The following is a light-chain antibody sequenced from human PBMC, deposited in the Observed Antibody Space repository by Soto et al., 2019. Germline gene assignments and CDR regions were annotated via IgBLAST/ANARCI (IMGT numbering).Light chain of an antibody. CDR2: DVT. J-gene: IGLJ1*01. Sequence: QSALTQPASVSGSPGQSITISCTGTSSDVGAYDYVSWYQQHPGKAPKLIIYDVTNRPSGVSNRFSGSKSGNTASLTISGLQAEDEADYYCTSYASINTYVFGTGTKATV. CDR3: TSYASINTYV. CDR1: SSDVGAYDY. V-gene: IGLV2-14*03.